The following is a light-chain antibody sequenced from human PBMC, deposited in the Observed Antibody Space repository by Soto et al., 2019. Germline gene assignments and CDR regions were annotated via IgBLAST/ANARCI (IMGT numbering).Light chain of an antibody. V-gene: IGLV2-14*03. J-gene: IGLJ1*01. CDR3: SSYSTGGSYV. Sequence: QSVLTQPASVSGSPGQSIAISCTGTSSDVGGYNSASWYQQHPGKAPKLLIYDVSNRPSGVSKRFSGSKSGNTASLTISGLQAEDEADYYCSSYSTGGSYVFGTGTKVTVL. CDR1: SSDVGGYNS. CDR2: DVS.